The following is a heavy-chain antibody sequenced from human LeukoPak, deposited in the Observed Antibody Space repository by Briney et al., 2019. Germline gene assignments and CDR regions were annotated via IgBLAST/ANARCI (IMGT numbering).Heavy chain of an antibody. D-gene: IGHD2-21*01. J-gene: IGHJ3*02. CDR1: ALTFSRHV. V-gene: IGHV3-23*01. CDR3: ARDHCGGDCYPPFRAFDI. Sequence: PGGSLRLSCASSALTFSRHVINWVRQAPGKGLEWVSAISGYGDSTFYADSVKGRFTISRDNSKNTLYLQMNSLRAEDTAVYYCARDHCGGDCYPPFRAFDIWGQGTMVTVSS. CDR2: ISGYGDST.